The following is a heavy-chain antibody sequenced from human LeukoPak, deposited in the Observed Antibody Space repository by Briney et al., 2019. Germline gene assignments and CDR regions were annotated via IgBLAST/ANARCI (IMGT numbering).Heavy chain of an antibody. D-gene: IGHD2-21*02. J-gene: IGHJ4*02. CDR2: IIPIFGTA. CDR1: GGTFSSYA. V-gene: IGHV1-69*13. CDR3: ASTPLKYCGGDCYSFFDY. Sequence: GASVKVSCKASGGTFSSYAISWVRQAPGQGLEWMGGIIPIFGTANYAQKFQGRVTITADESTSTAYMELSSLRSEDTAVYYCASTPLKYCGGDCYSFFDYWGQGTLVTVSS.